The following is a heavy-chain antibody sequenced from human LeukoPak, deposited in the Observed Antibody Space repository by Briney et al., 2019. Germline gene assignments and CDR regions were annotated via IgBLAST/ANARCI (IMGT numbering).Heavy chain of an antibody. J-gene: IGHJ4*02. CDR2: IYYSGST. CDR3: ARNEFGESPIDY. V-gene: IGHV4-61*01. D-gene: IGHD3-10*01. CDR1: GGSISSSSYY. Sequence: PSETLSLTCTVSGGSISSSSYYWSWIRQPPGKGLEWIGYIYYSGSTNYNPSLKSRVTISVDTSKNQFSLKLSSVTAADTAVYYCARNEFGESPIDYWGQGTLVTVSS.